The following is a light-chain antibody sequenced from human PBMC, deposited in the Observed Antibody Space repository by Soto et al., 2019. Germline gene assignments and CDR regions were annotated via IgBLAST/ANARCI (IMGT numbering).Light chain of an antibody. J-gene: IGKJ4*01. Sequence: EIVLTQSPGTLSLSPGERATLSCRASQSVSSSYLAWYQQKPGQAPRLLIYDASSRATGIPDRFSGSGSGTDFTLTISRLEPEDFAVYNCQQYGSSPLTFGGGTKVEIK. CDR2: DAS. CDR1: QSVSSSY. CDR3: QQYGSSPLT. V-gene: IGKV3-20*01.